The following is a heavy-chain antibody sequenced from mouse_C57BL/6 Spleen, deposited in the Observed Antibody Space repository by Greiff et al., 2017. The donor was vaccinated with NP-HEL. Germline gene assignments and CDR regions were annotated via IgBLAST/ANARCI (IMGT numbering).Heavy chain of an antibody. CDR3: ARGSNYVYYAMDY. CDR2: ISYSGST. V-gene: IGHV3-1*01. J-gene: IGHJ4*01. D-gene: IGHD2-5*01. CDR1: GYSITSGYD. Sequence: EVQLQQSGPGMVKPSQSLSLTCTVTGYSITSGYDWHWIRHFPGNKLEWMGYISYSGSTNYNPSLKSRISITHDTSKNHFFLKLNSVTTEDTATYYCARGSNYVYYAMDYWGQGTSVTVSS.